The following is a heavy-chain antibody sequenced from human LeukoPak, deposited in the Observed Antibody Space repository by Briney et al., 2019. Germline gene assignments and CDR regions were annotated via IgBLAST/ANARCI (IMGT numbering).Heavy chain of an antibody. V-gene: IGHV5-51*01. D-gene: IGHD2-21*02. CDR3: ARRSVTASYTYFDY. CDR2: IYPADSDA. J-gene: IGHJ4*02. CDR1: GFSFTNYW. Sequence: GESLQISCKFSGFSFTNYWIGWVRPLPGKGLEWVGIIYPADSDARYSPSFQGQVTISADESIYTAYLQWNSLKASDTATYYCARRSVTASYTYFDYGGQGTLVTVSS.